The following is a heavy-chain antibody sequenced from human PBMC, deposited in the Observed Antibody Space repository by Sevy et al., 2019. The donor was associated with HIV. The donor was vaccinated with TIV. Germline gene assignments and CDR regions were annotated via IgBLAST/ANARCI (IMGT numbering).Heavy chain of an antibody. J-gene: IGHJ4*02. CDR2: IIPILGTV. D-gene: IGHD6-19*01. CDR1: GGTFSSYG. CDR3: ARGAGNGWYYFDY. Sequence: ASVKVSCKASGGTFSSYGISWVRQAPGQGLEWMGGIIPILGTVNYAQKFQGRVTITADEPTKTAYMELSSLRSEDTAVYYCARGAGNGWYYFDYWGQETLVTVSS. V-gene: IGHV1-69*13.